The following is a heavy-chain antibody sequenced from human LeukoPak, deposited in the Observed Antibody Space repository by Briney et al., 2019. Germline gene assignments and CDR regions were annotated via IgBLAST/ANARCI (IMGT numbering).Heavy chain of an antibody. CDR2: IYSRGST. CDR3: ARDSQPLLSLYYYYYYMDV. CDR1: GGSISSYY. Sequence: PSETLSLTCTVSGGSISSYYWSWIRQPAGKGLEWIGRIYSRGSTNYNPSLKSRVTMSVDTSKNQFSLKLSSVTAADTAVYYCARDSQPLLSLYYYYYYMDVWGKGTTVTVSS. V-gene: IGHV4-4*07. D-gene: IGHD2-21*02. J-gene: IGHJ6*03.